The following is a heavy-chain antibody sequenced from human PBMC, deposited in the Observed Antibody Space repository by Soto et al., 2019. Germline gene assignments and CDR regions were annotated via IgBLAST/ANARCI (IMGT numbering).Heavy chain of an antibody. J-gene: IGHJ4*02. CDR3: ARQGATTSTGNFDY. Sequence: SETLSLTCTVSGGSISSYYWSWIRQPPGKGLEWIGYIYYSGGTNYNPSLKSRVTISVDTSKNQFSLKLSSVTAADTAVDYCARQGATTSTGNFDYWGQGTLVTVSS. CDR1: GGSISSYY. V-gene: IGHV4-59*08. D-gene: IGHD5-12*01. CDR2: IYYSGGT.